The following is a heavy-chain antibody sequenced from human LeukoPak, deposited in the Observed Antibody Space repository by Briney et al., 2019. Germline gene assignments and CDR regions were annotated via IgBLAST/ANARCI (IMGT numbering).Heavy chain of an antibody. J-gene: IGHJ4*02. CDR2: IIPIFGTA. CDR3: ARDGAQYYYDSSGYYYY. D-gene: IGHD3-22*01. Sequence: SVKVSCKASGGTFSSYAISWVRQAPGQGLEWMGGIIPIFGTANYAQKFQGRVTITADESTSTAYMELSSLRSEDTAMYYCARDGAQYYYDSSGYYYYWGQGTLVTVSS. CDR1: GGTFSSYA. V-gene: IGHV1-69*01.